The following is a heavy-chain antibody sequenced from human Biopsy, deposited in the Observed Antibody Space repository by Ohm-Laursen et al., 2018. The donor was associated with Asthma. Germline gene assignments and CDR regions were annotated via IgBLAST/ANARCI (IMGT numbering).Heavy chain of an antibody. J-gene: IGHJ6*02. CDR1: GDSFSNYA. CDR2: PIPVLGTP. CDR3: ARGYSGSDRIVYYYSGLEV. V-gene: IGHV1-69*01. Sequence: SSVKVSCKASGDSFSNYAISWVRQAPGQGPEWMGGPIPVLGTPDHAQMFEGRVTITADESTSTAYMVLSSLSSEDTAVYYCARGYSGSDRIVYYYSGLEVWGQGTTVTVSS. D-gene: IGHD5-12*01.